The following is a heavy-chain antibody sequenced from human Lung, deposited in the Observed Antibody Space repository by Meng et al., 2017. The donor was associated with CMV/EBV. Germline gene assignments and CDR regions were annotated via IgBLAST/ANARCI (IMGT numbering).Heavy chain of an antibody. V-gene: IGHV1-69*02. Sequence: SVXVSXXXXLFTFSSYTISWVRQAPGQGLEWMGRIIPILGIANYAQKFQGRVTITADKSTSTAYMELSSLRSEDTAVYYCARARSSGWYLAYYFDYWVQGTXVTVDS. CDR2: IIPILGIA. J-gene: IGHJ4*02. D-gene: IGHD6-19*01. CDR1: LFTFSSYT. CDR3: ARARSSGWYLAYYFDY.